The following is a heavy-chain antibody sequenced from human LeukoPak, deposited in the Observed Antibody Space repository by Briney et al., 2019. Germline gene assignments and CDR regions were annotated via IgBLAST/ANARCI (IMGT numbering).Heavy chain of an antibody. CDR2: ISAYNGNT. Sequence: ASVKVSCKASGYTFTSYGISWVRQAPGQGLEWMGWISAYNGNTNYAQRLQGRVTMTTDTSTSTAYMELRSLRSDDTAVYYCARHGFGYDWWWFDPWGQGTLVTVSS. V-gene: IGHV1-18*01. J-gene: IGHJ5*02. CDR3: ARHGFGYDWWWFDP. CDR1: GYTFTSYG. D-gene: IGHD5-12*01.